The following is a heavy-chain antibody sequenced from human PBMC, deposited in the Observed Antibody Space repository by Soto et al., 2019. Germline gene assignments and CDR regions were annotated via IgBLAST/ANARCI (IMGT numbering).Heavy chain of an antibody. CDR1: GFTFSSYA. Sequence: EVQLLESGGGLVQPGGSLRLSCAASGFTFSSYAMSWVRQAPGQGLEWVSAISGSGGSTYYADSVKGRFTISRDNSKNTLYLQMNSLRAEDTAVYYCAKDLEYSYGHLNPDYWGQGTLVTVAA. CDR2: ISGSGGST. D-gene: IGHD5-18*01. J-gene: IGHJ4*02. V-gene: IGHV3-23*01. CDR3: AKDLEYSYGHLNPDY.